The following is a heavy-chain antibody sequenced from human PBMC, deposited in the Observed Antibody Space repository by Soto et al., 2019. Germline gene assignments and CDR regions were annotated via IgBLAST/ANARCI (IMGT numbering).Heavy chain of an antibody. CDR2: IYYSGST. CDR1: GGSISSGGYY. J-gene: IGHJ4*02. CDR3: ARVRGAFYGDYVLAFDY. D-gene: IGHD4-17*01. Sequence: QVQLQESGPGLVKPSQTLSLTCTVSGGSISSGGYYWSWIRQHPGKGLEWIGYIYYSGSTYYNPSLKSRVTISVATSKNQFYLKLSSVTAADTAVYYCARVRGAFYGDYVLAFDYWGQGTLVTVSS. V-gene: IGHV4-31*03.